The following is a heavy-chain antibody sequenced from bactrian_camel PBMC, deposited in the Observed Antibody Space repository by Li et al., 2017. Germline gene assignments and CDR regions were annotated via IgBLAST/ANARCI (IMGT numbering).Heavy chain of an antibody. Sequence: HVQLVESGGGLVQPGGSLRLSCAASGFTFSTYYMSWVRQAPGKGLEWVSSIYSDGSSIYYADSVKGRFTISRDNAKNALYLQMNALKPEDSAMYYCAAARGRNLEGRGRCTLGFEWWGQGTQVTVS. CDR3: AAARGRNLEGRGRCTLGFEW. V-gene: IGHV3-2*01. CDR1: GFTFSTYY. D-gene: IGHD1*01. CDR2: IYSDGSSI. J-gene: IGHJ4*01.